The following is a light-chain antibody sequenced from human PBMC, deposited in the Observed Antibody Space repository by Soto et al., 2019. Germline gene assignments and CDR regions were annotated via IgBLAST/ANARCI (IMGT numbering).Light chain of an antibody. V-gene: IGKV3-11*01. J-gene: IGKJ1*01. CDR3: QQRSNWPPT. Sequence: EIVLTQSPATLSLSPGERATLSCRASQSVSSYLAWYQQKPGQAPRLLIYDASNRATGIPARFSGSGSGTDFTLTISSLEPEDCAVYYCQQRSNWPPTFGQGTKADIK. CDR1: QSVSSY. CDR2: DAS.